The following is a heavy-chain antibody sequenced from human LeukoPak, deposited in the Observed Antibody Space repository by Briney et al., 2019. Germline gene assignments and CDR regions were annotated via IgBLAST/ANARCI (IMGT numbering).Heavy chain of an antibody. CDR3: ARPTVGYSSAEYFQH. J-gene: IGHJ1*01. CDR1: GGTFSSYA. Sequence: SVKVSCKASGGTFSSYAISWVRQAPGQGLEWMGGIIPIFGTANYARKFQGRVTITADESTSTAYMELSSLRSEDTAVYYCARPTVGYSSAEYFQHWGQGTLVTVSS. D-gene: IGHD6-19*01. V-gene: IGHV1-69*13. CDR2: IIPIFGTA.